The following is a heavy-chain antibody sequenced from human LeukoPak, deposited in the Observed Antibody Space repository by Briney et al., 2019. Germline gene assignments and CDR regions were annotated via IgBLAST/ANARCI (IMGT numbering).Heavy chain of an antibody. Sequence: ASVKVSCKTSGYTFTDYYIHWVRQAPGQGSEWMGWINPNGGGTNYAQKFQGWVTMTMDTSITTVYMELSRLKSDDTAVYYCAKDAENGSGWFDPWGQGTLVTVSS. CDR2: INPNGGGT. D-gene: IGHD5-24*01. V-gene: IGHV1-2*04. CDR1: GYTFTDYY. CDR3: AKDAENGSGWFDP. J-gene: IGHJ5*02.